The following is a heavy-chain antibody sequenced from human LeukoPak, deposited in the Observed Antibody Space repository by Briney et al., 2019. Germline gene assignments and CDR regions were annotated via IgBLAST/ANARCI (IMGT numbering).Heavy chain of an antibody. CDR1: GFTFSTYA. D-gene: IGHD6-19*01. J-gene: IGHJ4*02. Sequence: GGALRLSCAASGFTFSTYAMTGVRQAPGKGREWVSAISRSGDSTYYADSVKGRFTISRDNSKNTLYLQMNGLRAEDTAVYYCSFERARSGRVSGWRIFDYWGQGTMVTVSS. CDR3: SFERARSGRVSGWRIFDY. CDR2: ISRSGDST. V-gene: IGHV3-23*01.